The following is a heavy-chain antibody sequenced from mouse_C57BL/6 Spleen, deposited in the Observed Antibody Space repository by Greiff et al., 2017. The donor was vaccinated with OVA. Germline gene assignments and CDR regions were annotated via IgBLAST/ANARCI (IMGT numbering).Heavy chain of an antibody. J-gene: IGHJ3*01. Sequence: LVESGPGLVKPSQSLSLTCSVTGYSITSGYYWNWIRQFPGNKLEWMGYISYDGSNNYNPSLKNRISITRDTSKNQFFLKLNSVTTEDTATYYCASSPWFAYWGQGTLVTVSA. CDR2: ISYDGSN. CDR1: GYSITSGYY. CDR3: ASSPWFAY. V-gene: IGHV3-6*01.